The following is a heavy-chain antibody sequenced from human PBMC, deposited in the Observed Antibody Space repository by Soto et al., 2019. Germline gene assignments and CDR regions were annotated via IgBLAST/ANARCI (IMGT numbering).Heavy chain of an antibody. V-gene: IGHV4-59*08. D-gene: IGHD1-1*01. CDR1: GGSISNYF. CDR2: VSDSGST. Sequence: QVQLQESGPGPVKPSETLSLTCTVSGGSISNYFWSWIRQPPGKGLEWIGYVSDSGSTNYSPSLRSRVSISVDTSKMQFSLNLRSVTAADTAVYYCARRTPGTTCFDYWGQGTLVIVSS. J-gene: IGHJ4*02. CDR3: ARRTPGTTCFDY.